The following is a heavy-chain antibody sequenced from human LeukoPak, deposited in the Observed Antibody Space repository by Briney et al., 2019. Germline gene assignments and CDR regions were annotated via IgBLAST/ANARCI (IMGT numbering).Heavy chain of an antibody. CDR3: ARGINGYNWFDP. CDR1: GGSISSSSYY. CDR2: IYYSGST. J-gene: IGHJ5*02. V-gene: IGHV4-39*07. D-gene: IGHD3-3*02. Sequence: PSETLSLTCTVSGGSISSSSYYWGWIRQPPGKGLEWIGSIYYSGSTYYNPSLKSRVTISVDTSKNQLSLKLSSVTAADTAVYYCARGINGYNWFDPWGQGTLVTVSS.